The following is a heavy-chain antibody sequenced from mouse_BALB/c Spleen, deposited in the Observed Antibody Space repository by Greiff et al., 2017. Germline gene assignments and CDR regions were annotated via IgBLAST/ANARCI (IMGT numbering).Heavy chain of an antibody. Sequence: EVQLQQSGAELVKPGASVKLSCTASGFNIKDTYMHWVKQRPEQGLEWIGRIDPANGNTKYDPKFQGKATITADTSSNTAYLQLSSLTSEDTAVYYCAVYYGSSLYAMDYWGQGTSVTVSS. J-gene: IGHJ4*01. CDR1: GFNIKDTY. CDR3: AVYYGSSLYAMDY. CDR2: IDPANGNT. D-gene: IGHD1-1*01. V-gene: IGHV14-3*02.